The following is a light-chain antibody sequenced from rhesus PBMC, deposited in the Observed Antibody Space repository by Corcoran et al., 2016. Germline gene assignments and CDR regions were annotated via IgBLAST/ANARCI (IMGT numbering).Light chain of an antibody. J-gene: IGKJ4*01. CDR2: KAS. CDR3: QQYSSSPLT. Sequence: DIQMTQSPSSLSASVGDTVTITCRASQSISSWLAWYQQKPGKAPKLLINKASTLQSGVPSRFSGSGSGTEFTLSISSLQSEDFTTYYCQQYSSSPLTFGGGTKVEIK. V-gene: IGKV1-22*01. CDR1: QSISSW.